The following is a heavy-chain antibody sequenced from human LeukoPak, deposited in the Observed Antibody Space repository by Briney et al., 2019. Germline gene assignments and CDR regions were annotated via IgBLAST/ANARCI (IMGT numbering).Heavy chain of an antibody. J-gene: IGHJ4*02. Sequence: GGSLRLSCAASGFTFSDYYMSWIRQAPGKGLEWVSYISSSSSYTNYADSVKGRFTISRDNAKNSLYLQMNSLRAEDTAVYYCARFARKDGYSDYWGQGTLVTVSS. CDR2: ISSSSSYT. CDR3: ARFARKDGYSDY. V-gene: IGHV3-11*06. CDR1: GFTFSDYY. D-gene: IGHD5-24*01.